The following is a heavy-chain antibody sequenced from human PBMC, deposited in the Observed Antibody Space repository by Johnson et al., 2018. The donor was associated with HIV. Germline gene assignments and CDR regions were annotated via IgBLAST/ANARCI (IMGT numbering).Heavy chain of an antibody. CDR1: GFTFSNAW. J-gene: IGHJ3*02. V-gene: IGHV3-15*01. D-gene: IGHD1-26*01. Sequence: VQLVESGGGLVKPGGSLRLSCAASGFTFSNAWMTWVRQAPGKGLEWVGRIKSKIDGGTTDYAAPVKGRFSISRDDAKNTLYLQMNSLETEDTAVYYCTASIVGALDAFDIWGQGTKVTGSS. CDR2: IKSKIDGGTT. CDR3: TASIVGALDAFDI.